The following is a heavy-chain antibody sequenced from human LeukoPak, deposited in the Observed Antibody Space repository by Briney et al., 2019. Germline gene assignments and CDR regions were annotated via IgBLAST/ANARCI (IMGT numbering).Heavy chain of an antibody. Sequence: ASVKVSCKASGYTFTGYYMHWVRQAPGQGLEWMGWINPNSGGTNYAQKFQGRVTMTRDTSISTAYMELSRLRSDDTAVYYCARVAATQRALDYWGQGTLVTVSS. V-gene: IGHV1-2*02. J-gene: IGHJ4*02. D-gene: IGHD2-15*01. CDR3: ARVAATQRALDY. CDR2: INPNSGGT. CDR1: GYTFTGYY.